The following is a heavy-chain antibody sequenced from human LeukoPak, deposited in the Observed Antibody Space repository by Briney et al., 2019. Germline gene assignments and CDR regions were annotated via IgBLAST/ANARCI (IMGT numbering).Heavy chain of an antibody. CDR3: ARRSIKGAMVNLDAFDI. J-gene: IGHJ3*02. D-gene: IGHD5-18*01. Sequence: SETLSLTCTVSGGSISSYYWSWIRQPPGKGLEWIGYIYYSGSTNYNPSLKSRVTISVDTSKNQFSLKLSSVTAADTAVYYCARRSIKGAMVNLDAFDIWGQGTMVTVSS. CDR2: IYYSGST. V-gene: IGHV4-59*01. CDR1: GGSISSYY.